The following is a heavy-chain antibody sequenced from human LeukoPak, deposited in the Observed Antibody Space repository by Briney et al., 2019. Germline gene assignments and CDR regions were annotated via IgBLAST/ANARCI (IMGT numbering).Heavy chain of an antibody. CDR1: GGSFSGYY. CDR2: INHSGST. CDR3: ARGEGHYDYVWGSYRRRKSYYFDY. J-gene: IGHJ4*02. V-gene: IGHV4-34*01. Sequence: SETLSLTCAVYGGSFSGYYWSWIRQPPGKGLEWIGEINHSGSTNYNPSLKSRVTISVDTSKNQFSLKLSSVTAADTAVYYCARGEGHYDYVWGSYRRRKSYYFDYWGQGTLVTVSS. D-gene: IGHD3-16*02.